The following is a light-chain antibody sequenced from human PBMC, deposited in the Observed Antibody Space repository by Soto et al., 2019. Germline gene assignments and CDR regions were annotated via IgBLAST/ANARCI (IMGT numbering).Light chain of an antibody. V-gene: IGKV1-17*03. Sequence: DIQMTQSPSAISASVGDRVTITCRASQGLSTYLAWFQQKPGKVPKRLIYGASSLQSGVPSRFSGRGSGTEFTLTISSLQPEDFATYYCLQHDGYPLTFGGGTRVEIK. CDR2: GAS. J-gene: IGKJ4*01. CDR3: LQHDGYPLT. CDR1: QGLSTY.